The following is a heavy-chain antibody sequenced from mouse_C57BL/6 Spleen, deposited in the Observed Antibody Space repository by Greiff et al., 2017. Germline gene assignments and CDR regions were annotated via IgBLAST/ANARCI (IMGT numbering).Heavy chain of an antibody. CDR2: ISDGGSYT. CDR1: GFTFSSYA. J-gene: IGHJ2*01. CDR3: ARETRDYLDD. Sequence: EVKLQESGGGLVKPGGSLKLSCAASGFTFSSYAMSWVRQTPEKRLEWVATISDGGSYTYYPDNVKGRFTISRDNAKNNLYLQMSHLKSEDTAMYYCARETRDYLDDWGQGTTLTVSS. V-gene: IGHV5-4*01.